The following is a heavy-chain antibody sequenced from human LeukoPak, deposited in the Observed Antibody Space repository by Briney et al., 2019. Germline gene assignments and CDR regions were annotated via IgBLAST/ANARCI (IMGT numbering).Heavy chain of an antibody. D-gene: IGHD2-15*01. CDR2: IYYSGST. CDR1: GGSISGYY. CDR3: ARVRNYCSGGSCYSIAYYFDY. Sequence: KPSETLSLTCTVSGGSISGYYWSWIRQPPGKGLEWIGYIYYSGSTNYNPSLKSRVTISVDTSRNQFSLKLTSVTAADTAVYYCARVRNYCSGGSCYSIAYYFDYWGQGTLVTVSS. V-gene: IGHV4-59*08. J-gene: IGHJ4*02.